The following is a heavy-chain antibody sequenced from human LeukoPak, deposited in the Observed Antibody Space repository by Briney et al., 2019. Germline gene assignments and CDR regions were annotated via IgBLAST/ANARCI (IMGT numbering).Heavy chain of an antibody. V-gene: IGHV5-51*01. J-gene: IGHJ5*02. CDR2: IYPGDSET. Sequence: GESLKISCKGSGYSFTSYWIGWVRQMPGKGLEWMGIIYPGDSETRYSPSFEGQVTISADTSISTVFLQWNSLKSSDTAMYYCARRGSYYWFDPWGQGTLVTVSS. CDR3: ARRGSYYWFDP. D-gene: IGHD1-26*01. CDR1: GYSFTSYW.